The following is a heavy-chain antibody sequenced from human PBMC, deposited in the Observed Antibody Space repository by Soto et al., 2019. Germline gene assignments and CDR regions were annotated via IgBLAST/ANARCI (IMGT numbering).Heavy chain of an antibody. D-gene: IGHD2-21*02. J-gene: IGHJ4*02. CDR2: ISYDGSNK. V-gene: IGHV3-30-3*01. Sequence: GGSLRPSCAASGFTLSSYAMHWVRRAPGKGLEWVAVISYDGSNKYYADSVKGRFTISRDNSKNTLYLQMNSLRAEDTAVYYCARDEPFGDCSRFDYWGQGTLVTVSS. CDR3: ARDEPFGDCSRFDY. CDR1: GFTLSSYA.